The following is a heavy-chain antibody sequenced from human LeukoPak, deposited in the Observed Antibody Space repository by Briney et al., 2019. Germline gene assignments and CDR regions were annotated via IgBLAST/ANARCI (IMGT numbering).Heavy chain of an antibody. CDR2: IYTSGST. CDR1: GGSTSSYY. CDR3: ARLRIAAHPYYYYFYMDV. J-gene: IGHJ6*03. D-gene: IGHD6-6*01. V-gene: IGHV4-4*09. Sequence: PSETLSLTCTVSGGSTSSYYWSWIRQPPGKGLEWIGYIYTSGSTNYNPSLKSRVTISVDTSKNQFSLKLSSVTAADTAVYYCARLRIAAHPYYYYFYMDVWGKGTTVTVSS.